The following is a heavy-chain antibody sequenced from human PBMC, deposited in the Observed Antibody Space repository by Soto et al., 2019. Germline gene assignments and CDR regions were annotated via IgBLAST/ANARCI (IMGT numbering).Heavy chain of an antibody. V-gene: IGHV1-8*01. CDR3: VGTARQGAVAPHWFDR. CDR2: MNPNSGNT. CDR1: GYTFTSYY. J-gene: IGHJ5*02. Sequence: GGSVKVSCKASGYTFTSYYINWVRQSTVQGLEWMGWMNPNSGNTGYAQKFQGRVTMTRNTSISTAYMELSSLRSEDTAVYYCVGTARQGAVAPHWFDRWGQGTQVTVSS. D-gene: IGHD2-21*02.